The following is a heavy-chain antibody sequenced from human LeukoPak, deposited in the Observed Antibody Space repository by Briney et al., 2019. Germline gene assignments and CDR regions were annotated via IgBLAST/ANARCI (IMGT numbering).Heavy chain of an antibody. D-gene: IGHD1-26*01. CDR3: ARDRGYTGSYYGDAFDI. CDR2: INWNGGST. V-gene: IGHV3-20*04. CDR1: GFTFDDYG. Sequence: PGGSLRLSCAASGFTFDDYGMSWVRQAPGEGLEWVSGINWNGGSTGYADSVKGRFTISRDNAKNSLYLQMNSLRAEDTAVYYCARDRGYTGSYYGDAFDIWGQGTMVTVSS. J-gene: IGHJ3*02.